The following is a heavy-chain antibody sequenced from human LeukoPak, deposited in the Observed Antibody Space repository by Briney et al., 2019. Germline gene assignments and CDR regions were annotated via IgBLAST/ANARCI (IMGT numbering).Heavy chain of an antibody. D-gene: IGHD2-15*01. J-gene: IGHJ4*02. V-gene: IGHV1-3*01. Sequence: ASVKVSCKASGYTFTSYAMHWVRQAPGQRLEWMGWINAGNGNTKYSQKFQGRVTITRDTSASTAYMELSSLRSEDTAVYYCARACSGGSCYSTQDYWGQGTLVTVSS. CDR3: ARACSGGSCYSTQDY. CDR1: GYTFTSYA. CDR2: INAGNGNT.